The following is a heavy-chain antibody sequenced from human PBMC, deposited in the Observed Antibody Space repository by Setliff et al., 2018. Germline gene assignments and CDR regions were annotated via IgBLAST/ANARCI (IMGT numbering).Heavy chain of an antibody. CDR1: GGSISSGYNY. V-gene: IGHV4-61*09. D-gene: IGHD3-10*01. CDR3: ARSLGSGSYYNSRPFYSDY. CDR2: IDPSGNT. J-gene: IGHJ4*02. Sequence: SETLSLPCTVSGGSISSGYNYWSWIRQPAGRGLEWIGHIDPSGNTNYHPSLKSRVTISGDTSKNQFSLKLTSVTAADTAVYFCARSLGSGSYYNSRPFYSDYWGQGTLVTVSS.